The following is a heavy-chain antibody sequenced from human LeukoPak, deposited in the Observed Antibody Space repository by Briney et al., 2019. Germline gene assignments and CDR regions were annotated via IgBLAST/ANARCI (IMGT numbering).Heavy chain of an antibody. CDR2: IIPILGIA. Sequence: SVKVSCKAPGGTFSSYAISWVRQAPGQGLEWMGRIIPILGIANYAQKFQGRVTITADKSTSTAYMEMSSLRSEDTAVYYCAGEIWELGSYYYYGMDVWGQGTTVTVSS. J-gene: IGHJ6*02. CDR3: AGEIWELGSYYYYGMDV. CDR1: GGTFSSYA. V-gene: IGHV1-69*04. D-gene: IGHD1-26*01.